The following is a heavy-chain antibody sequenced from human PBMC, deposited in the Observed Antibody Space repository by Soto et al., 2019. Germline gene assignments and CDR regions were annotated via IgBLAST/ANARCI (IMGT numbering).Heavy chain of an antibody. V-gene: IGHV1-69*13. CDR1: GGTFSSYA. J-gene: IGHJ4*02. CDR3: ARDLHGGNSGYFDY. CDR2: IIPIFGTA. D-gene: IGHD2-21*02. Sequence: SVKVSCKASGGTFSSYAISWVRQAPGQGLEWMGGIIPIFGTANYAQKFQGRVTITADESTSTAYMELSSLRSEDTAVYYCARDLHGGNSGYFDYWGQGTLVTVSS.